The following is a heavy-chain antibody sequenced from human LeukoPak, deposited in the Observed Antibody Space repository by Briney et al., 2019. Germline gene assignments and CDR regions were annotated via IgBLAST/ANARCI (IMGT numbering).Heavy chain of an antibody. D-gene: IGHD2-15*01. J-gene: IGHJ4*02. Sequence: PGGSLRLSCAASGFTVTNNDMNWVRQAPGKGLEWVSVITSGVSTYFADSVKGRFTVSRDNSKNTLSLQMNSLRVEDTAVYYCARDLISGPATHDSWGQGALVTVSS. CDR2: ITSGVST. V-gene: IGHV3-66*01. CDR3: ARDLISGPATHDS. CDR1: GFTVTNND.